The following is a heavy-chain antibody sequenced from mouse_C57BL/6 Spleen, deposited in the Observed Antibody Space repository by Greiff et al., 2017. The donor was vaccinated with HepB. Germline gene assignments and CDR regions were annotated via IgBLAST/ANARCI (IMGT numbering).Heavy chain of an antibody. Sequence: QVQLQQSGPELVEPGASVKISCKASGYAFSSSWMNWVKQRPGKGLEWIGRIYPGDGDTNYNGKFKGKATLTADKSSSTAYMQLSSLTSEDSAVYFCAREGMITTYYFDYWGQGTTLTVSS. D-gene: IGHD2-4*01. J-gene: IGHJ2*01. V-gene: IGHV1-82*01. CDR1: GYAFSSSW. CDR2: IYPGDGDT. CDR3: AREGMITTYYFDY.